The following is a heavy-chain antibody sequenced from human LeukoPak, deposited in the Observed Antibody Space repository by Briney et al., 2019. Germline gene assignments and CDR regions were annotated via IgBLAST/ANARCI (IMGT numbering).Heavy chain of an antibody. CDR3: ARIVAATGNFDY. D-gene: IGHD6-13*01. V-gene: IGHV4-30-2*01. Sequence: PSQTLSLTCAVSGGSISSGGYSWSWIRQPPGKGLEWIGYIYHSGSTYYNPSLKSRVTISVDRSKNQFSLKLSSVTAADTAVYYCARIVAATGNFDYWGQGTLVTVSS. CDR1: GGSISSGGYS. J-gene: IGHJ4*02. CDR2: IYHSGST.